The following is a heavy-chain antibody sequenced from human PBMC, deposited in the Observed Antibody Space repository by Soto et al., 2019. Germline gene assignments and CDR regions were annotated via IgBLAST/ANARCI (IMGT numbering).Heavy chain of an antibody. V-gene: IGHV3-9*01. D-gene: IGHD6-13*01. Sequence: GGSLRLSCASSVFTFDDYAMHCVRQFPGKGLEWVSGINWNSGSIGYGDSVKGRFAISRDNAKNSLHLQMNSLSAEDTAFYYCVKDESINWYSGHFSQWGQGTLDNVSS. J-gene: IGHJ1*01. CDR3: VKDESINWYSGHFSQ. CDR2: INWNSGSI. CDR1: VFTFDDYA.